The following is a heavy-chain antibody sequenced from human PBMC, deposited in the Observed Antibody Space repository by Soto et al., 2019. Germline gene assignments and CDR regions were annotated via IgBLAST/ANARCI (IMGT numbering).Heavy chain of an antibody. CDR1: GDSISTFH. CDR3: ARQRGNYFDY. Sequence: PSETLSLTCTVSGDSISTFHWSWIRQPPGKGLEWIGYIYYTGSTNYNPSLKSRVTMSVDTSKKQFSLKLSSVTAADTAVYYCARQRGNYFDYWGQGTLVTVSS. J-gene: IGHJ4*02. D-gene: IGHD3-10*01. V-gene: IGHV4-59*01. CDR2: IYYTGST.